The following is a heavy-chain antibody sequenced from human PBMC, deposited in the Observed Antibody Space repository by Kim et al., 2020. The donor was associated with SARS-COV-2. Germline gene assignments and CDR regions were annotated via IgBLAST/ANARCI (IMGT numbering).Heavy chain of an antibody. J-gene: IGHJ4*02. CDR3: AKNQQSEYYYDSSGYYLDY. Sequence: GGSLRLSCAASGFTFSSYGMHWVRQAPGKGLEWVAVISYDGSNKYYADSVKGRFTISRDNSKNTLYLQMNSLRAEDTAVYYCAKNQQSEYYYDSSGYYLDYWRQGALVTVSS. CDR1: GFTFSSYG. V-gene: IGHV3-30*18. CDR2: ISYDGSNK. D-gene: IGHD3-22*01.